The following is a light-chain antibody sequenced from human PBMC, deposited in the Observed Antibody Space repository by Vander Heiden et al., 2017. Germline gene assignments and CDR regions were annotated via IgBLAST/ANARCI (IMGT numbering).Light chain of an antibody. CDR2: KDT. Sequence: SYELTQPPSVSVSPGQTARITCSGDALPRQYAYWYQQKPGQAPLLIMYKDTERPSGIPERFSGSTSGTIVTLTISGVQAEDEADYYCQSAAISGTYARIFGGGTRLTVL. J-gene: IGLJ2*01. CDR1: ALPRQY. V-gene: IGLV3-25*03. CDR3: QSAAISGTYARI.